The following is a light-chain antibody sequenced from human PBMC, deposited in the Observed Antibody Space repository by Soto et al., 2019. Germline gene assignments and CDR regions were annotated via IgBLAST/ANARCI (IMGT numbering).Light chain of an antibody. CDR2: DAS. V-gene: IGKV3-11*01. J-gene: IGKJ4*01. CDR3: KQRSDWPLT. Sequence: EIVFTQSPATLSLSPGERATLSCRASQSVRGYLAWYQQKPGQATRLLIYDASFRVTGLPARFSGSGSGTDFTLNIRRLETEELAVYDCKQRSDWPLTVGGGTKGDIK. CDR1: QSVRGY.